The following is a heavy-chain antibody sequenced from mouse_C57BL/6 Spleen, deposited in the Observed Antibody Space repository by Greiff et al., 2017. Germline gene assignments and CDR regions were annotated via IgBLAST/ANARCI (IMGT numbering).Heavy chain of an antibody. V-gene: IGHV1-72*01. CDR1: GYTFTSYW. CDR2: IDPNSGGT. Sequence: QVQLQQPGAELVKPGASVKLSCKASGYTFTSYWMHWVKQRPGRGLEWIGRIDPNSGGTKYNEKFKSKATLTVDKPSSTAYMQLSSLTSEDSAVYYCAREKKDGYYETWFAYWGQGTLVTVSA. D-gene: IGHD2-3*01. CDR3: AREKKDGYYETWFAY. J-gene: IGHJ3*01.